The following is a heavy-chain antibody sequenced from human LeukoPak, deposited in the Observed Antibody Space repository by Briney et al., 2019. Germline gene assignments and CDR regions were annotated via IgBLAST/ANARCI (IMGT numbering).Heavy chain of an antibody. CDR3: AKGLGSATHGFDL. CDR2: ISSGGNT. J-gene: IGHJ2*01. CDR1: GFTVSSNS. Sequence: PGGSLRLSCKVSGFTVSSNSWSWVRQAPGKGLEWVSFISSGGNTDHSDSVKGRFAISRDNSKNTLFLQMNGLRAEDTAVYFCAKGLGSATHGFDLWGRGTLVTVSS. D-gene: IGHD5-12*01. V-gene: IGHV3-53*01.